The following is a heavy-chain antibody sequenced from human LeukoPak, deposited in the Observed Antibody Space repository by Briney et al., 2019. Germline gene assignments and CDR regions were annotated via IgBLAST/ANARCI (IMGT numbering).Heavy chain of an antibody. J-gene: IGHJ4*02. CDR3: ARAARYCSSTSCYYFDY. CDR1: GGSISSYY. D-gene: IGHD2-2*01. Sequence: PSETLSLTCTVSGGSISSYYWSWIRQPPGKGLEWIGYIYYSGSTNYNPSLKSRVTISVDTSKNQFSLKLSSVTAADTAVYYCARAARYCSSTSCYYFDYWGQGTLVTVSS. CDR2: IYYSGST. V-gene: IGHV4-59*01.